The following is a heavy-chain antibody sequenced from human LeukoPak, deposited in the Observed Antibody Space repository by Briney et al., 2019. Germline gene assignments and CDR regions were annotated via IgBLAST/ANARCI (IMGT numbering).Heavy chain of an antibody. J-gene: IGHJ6*02. CDR3: ARDNSPFGMDV. Sequence: GGSLRLSCAASGFTFSSHSMNWVRQAPGKGLEWVSSISSSSYIYYADSVKGRFTISRDNAKNSLYLQMNSLRAEDTAVYYCARDNSPFGMDVWGQGTTVTVSS. V-gene: IGHV3-21*01. CDR1: GFTFSSHS. CDR2: ISSSSYI.